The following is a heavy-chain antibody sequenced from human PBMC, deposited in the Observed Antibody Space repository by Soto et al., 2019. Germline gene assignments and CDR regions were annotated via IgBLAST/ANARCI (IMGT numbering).Heavy chain of an antibody. CDR1: GDTFSSHA. CDR3: ARDLGGCSDGSCRYNWFDP. V-gene: IGHV1-69*13. J-gene: IGHJ5*02. Sequence: SLKVSCKTSGDTFSSHAISWVRQAPGQGLEWMGGIIPIYGTTNYAQNFQDRVTITADASTSTAYMELSSLRSDDTAVYYCARDLGGCSDGSCRYNWFDPWGQGTLVTVPS. D-gene: IGHD2-15*01. CDR2: IIPIYGTT.